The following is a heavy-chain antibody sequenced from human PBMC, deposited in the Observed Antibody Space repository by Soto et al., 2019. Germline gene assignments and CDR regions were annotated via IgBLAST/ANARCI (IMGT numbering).Heavy chain of an antibody. CDR3: ARDGTGTTNGWFDP. V-gene: IGHV4-30-2*01. CDR1: GGSISSGGYS. CDR2: IYHSGST. D-gene: IGHD1-7*01. Sequence: QLQLQESGSGLVKPSQTLSLTCAVSGGSISSGGYSWSWIRQPPGKGLEWIGYIYHSGSTYYNPSLKSRVTISVDRSKNQFSLQLSSVTAADTAVYYCARDGTGTTNGWFDPWGQGTLVTVSS. J-gene: IGHJ5*02.